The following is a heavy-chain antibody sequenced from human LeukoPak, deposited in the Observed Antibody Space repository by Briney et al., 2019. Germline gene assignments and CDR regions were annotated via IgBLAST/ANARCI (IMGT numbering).Heavy chain of an antibody. D-gene: IGHD3-16*01. CDR2: ISSSGSTI. CDR3: ARAPTYYDYVWGRNAFDI. CDR1: GFTFSSYS. Sequence: GGSLRLSCAASGFTFSSYSMNWVRQAPGKGLEWVSYISSSGSTIYYADSVKGRFTISRDNAKNSLYLQMNSLRAEDTAVYYCARAPTYYDYVWGRNAFDIWGQGTMVTVSS. V-gene: IGHV3-48*04. J-gene: IGHJ3*02.